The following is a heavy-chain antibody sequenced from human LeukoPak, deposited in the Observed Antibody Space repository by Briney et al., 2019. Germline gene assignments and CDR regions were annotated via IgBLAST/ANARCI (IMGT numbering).Heavy chain of an antibody. Sequence: SETLSLTCTVSGGSISNYYRSWIRQPAGKTLEWIGRIYSSGSTNYNPSLKSRVTMSVDTSKNQFSLKLSSVTAADTAVYYCARDHYDSRGYYYVGDYWGQGTLVTVSS. V-gene: IGHV4-4*07. CDR3: ARDHYDSRGYYYVGDY. CDR2: IYSSGST. J-gene: IGHJ4*02. CDR1: GGSISNYY. D-gene: IGHD3-22*01.